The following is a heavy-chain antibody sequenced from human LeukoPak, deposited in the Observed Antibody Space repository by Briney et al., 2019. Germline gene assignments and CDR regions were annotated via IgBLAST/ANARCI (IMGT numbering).Heavy chain of an antibody. V-gene: IGHV1-18*01. CDR2: ISAYNGNT. CDR1: GYTFTSYG. D-gene: IGHD1-26*01. J-gene: IGHJ6*02. CDR3: ARDVRYEWWELLLSKDYYYYYGMDV. Sequence: GASVKVSCKASGYTFTSYGISWVRQAPRQGLEWMGWISAYNGNTNYAQKLQGRVTMTTDTSTSTAYMELRSLRSDDTAVYYCARDVRYEWWELLLSKDYYYYYGMDVWGQGTTVTVSS.